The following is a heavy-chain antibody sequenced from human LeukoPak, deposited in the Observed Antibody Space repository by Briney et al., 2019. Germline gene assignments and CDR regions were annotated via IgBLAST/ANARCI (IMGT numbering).Heavy chain of an antibody. D-gene: IGHD4-17*01. CDR2: IGGSGDST. J-gene: IGHJ1*01. CDR3: ARDWTGDYISAEYFQH. Sequence: GGSLRLSCAASGFTFSSYAMTWVRQAPGKGLECVSAIGGSGDSTYYADSVKGRFTISRDNSKNTLYLQMNSLRAEDTAVYYCARDWTGDYISAEYFQHWGQGTLVTVSS. CDR1: GFTFSSYA. V-gene: IGHV3-23*01.